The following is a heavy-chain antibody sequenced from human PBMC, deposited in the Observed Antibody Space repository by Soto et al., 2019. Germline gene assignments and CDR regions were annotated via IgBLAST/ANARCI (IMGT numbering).Heavy chain of an antibody. D-gene: IGHD3-16*01. CDR3: TTDVTGAYGGDY. J-gene: IGHJ4*02. V-gene: IGHV3-15*01. Sequence: EVQLVESGGNLVNPGGSLRLSCATSGLTFSVAWLSWVRQAPGKGLEWVGRIKGKVDGGATDYAAPVKGRFVISRDYSKDTLYLQINSLKTEDTAVYFCTTDVTGAYGGDYWGQGTLVTVSS. CDR2: IKGKVDGGAT. CDR1: GLTFSVAW.